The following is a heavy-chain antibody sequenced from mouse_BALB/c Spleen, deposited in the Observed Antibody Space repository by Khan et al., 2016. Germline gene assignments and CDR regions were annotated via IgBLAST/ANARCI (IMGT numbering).Heavy chain of an antibody. J-gene: IGHJ2*01. CDR2: INTYTGEP. CDR3: ARYGYDGFDY. CDR1: GYTFTNYG. V-gene: IGHV9-1*02. Sequence: QSQLVQSGPELKKPGETVKISCKASGYTFTNYGMNWVKQAPGKGLKWMGWINTYTGEPTYADDFKGRFAFSLETSASTAYLQINNLKNEDMATYFCARYGYDGFDYWGQGTTLTVSS. D-gene: IGHD2-2*01.